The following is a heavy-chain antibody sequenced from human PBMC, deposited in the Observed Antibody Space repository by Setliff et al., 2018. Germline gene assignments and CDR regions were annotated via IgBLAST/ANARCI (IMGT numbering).Heavy chain of an antibody. CDR3: ARARVVPAAMGYYYYMDV. CDR2: ISAYNGNT. D-gene: IGHD2-2*01. J-gene: IGHJ6*03. Sequence: ASVKVSCKASGYTFTSYGISWVRQAPGQGLEWMGWISAYNGNTNYAQKLQGRVTMTTDTSTSTAYMELRSLRSEDTAVYYCARARVVPAAMGYYYYMDVWGKGTTVTVSS. CDR1: GYTFTSYG. V-gene: IGHV1-18*01.